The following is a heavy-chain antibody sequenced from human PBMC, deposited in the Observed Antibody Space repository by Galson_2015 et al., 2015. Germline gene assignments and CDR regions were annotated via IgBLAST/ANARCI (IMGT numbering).Heavy chain of an antibody. CDR2: ISGSGGST. J-gene: IGHJ4*02. CDR3: AKAPSTQYYYDSSGYLYFDY. CDR1: GFTFSSYA. Sequence: SLRLSCAASGFTFSSYAMSWVRQATGKGLEWVSAISGSGGSTYYADSVKGRFTTSRDNSKNTLYLQMNSLRAEDTAVYYCAKAPSTQYYYDSSGYLYFDYWGRGTLVTVSS. D-gene: IGHD3-22*01. V-gene: IGHV3-23*01.